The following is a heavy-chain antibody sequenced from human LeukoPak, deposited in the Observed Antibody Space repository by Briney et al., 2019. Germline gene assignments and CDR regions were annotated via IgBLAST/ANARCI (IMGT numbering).Heavy chain of an antibody. D-gene: IGHD3/OR15-3a*01. J-gene: IGHJ2*01. CDR3: ARDISMTFGPAHYWYFDL. CDR1: GGSISSSSYY. CDR2: IYYSGST. Sequence: SETLSLTCTVSGGSISSSSYYWGWIRQPPGKGLEWIGSIYYSGSTYYNPSLKSRVTISVDTSKNQFSLKLSSVTAADTAVYYCARDISMTFGPAHYWYFDLWGRGTLVTVSS. V-gene: IGHV4-39*07.